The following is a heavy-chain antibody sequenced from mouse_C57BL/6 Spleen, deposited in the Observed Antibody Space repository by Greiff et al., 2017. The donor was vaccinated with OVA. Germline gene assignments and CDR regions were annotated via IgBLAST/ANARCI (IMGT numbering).Heavy chain of an antibody. J-gene: IGHJ2*01. Sequence: EVMLVESGGGLVKPGGSLKLSCAASGFTFSDYGVHWVRQAPEKGLEWVAYISSGSSTIYYADTVKGRFTISRDNAKNTLFLQMTSLRSEDTAMYYCARRLGLGAVDYWGQGTTLTVSS. CDR1: GFTFSDYG. V-gene: IGHV5-17*01. D-gene: IGHD4-1*01. CDR2: ISSGSSTI. CDR3: ARRLGLGAVDY.